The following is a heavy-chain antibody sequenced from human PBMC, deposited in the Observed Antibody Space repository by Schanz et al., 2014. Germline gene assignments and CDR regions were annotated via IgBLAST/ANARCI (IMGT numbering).Heavy chain of an antibody. Sequence: QMQLVDSGGGVVQPGRSLRLSCAASGFKFSIYAMHWVRQAPGKGLEWVAVISYDGRSKDYADSVKGRFTISRDNSKNTVFLQMNSLRGEDTAVYYCASADYTNYFDYWGQGTLVTVSS. CDR3: ASADYTNYFDY. D-gene: IGHD4-4*01. CDR2: ISYDGRSK. CDR1: GFKFSIYA. V-gene: IGHV3-30*04. J-gene: IGHJ4*02.